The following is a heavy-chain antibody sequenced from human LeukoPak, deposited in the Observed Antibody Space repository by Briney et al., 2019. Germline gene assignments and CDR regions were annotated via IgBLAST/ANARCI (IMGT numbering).Heavy chain of an antibody. V-gene: IGHV4-59*01. CDR2: VYYNGDI. D-gene: IGHD3-22*01. CDR3: ATTWYYDTRGYLFDD. CDR1: GGSISSYY. J-gene: IGHJ4*01. Sequence: SETLSLTCTVSGGSISSYYWSWIRQPPGKRLEWIAYVYYNGDIMYNPSLKSRVTISLDTSKNQFSLNMASVTAADTAVYFCATTWYYDTRGYLFDDWGHGTLVTVSS.